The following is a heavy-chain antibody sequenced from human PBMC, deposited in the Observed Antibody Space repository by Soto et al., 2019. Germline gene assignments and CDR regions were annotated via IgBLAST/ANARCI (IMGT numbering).Heavy chain of an antibody. V-gene: IGHV3-23*01. Sequence: EVQLLESGGGLVQPGGSLRLSCTASQFSFSNYVMNWVRQAPGKRLEWVSTISGSGDNKKYADAVRGRFTIARDNSKMTLFLQMNSPRAEDTDVYYCAKDTAMVTYYYYGMDVWGQGTTVTVSS. D-gene: IGHD5-18*01. CDR3: AKDTAMVTYYYYGMDV. CDR2: ISGSGDNK. CDR1: QFSFSNYV. J-gene: IGHJ6*02.